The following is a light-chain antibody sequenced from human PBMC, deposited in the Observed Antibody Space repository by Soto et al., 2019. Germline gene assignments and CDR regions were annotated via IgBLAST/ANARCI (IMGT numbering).Light chain of an antibody. Sequence: MAQYPSTLPGSVGDRLNLPFRASQHIISWLACYQQKPGKAPKLLIYHSSSLESGVPSRFSGSGSGTEFILTISSLQPDDFATYYCQQYDSYSWTFGQGTKVDTK. CDR1: QHIISW. CDR3: QQYDSYSWT. CDR2: HSS. V-gene: IGKV1-5*01. J-gene: IGKJ1*01.